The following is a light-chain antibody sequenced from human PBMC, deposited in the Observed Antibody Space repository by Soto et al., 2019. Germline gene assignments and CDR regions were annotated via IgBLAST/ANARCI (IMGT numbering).Light chain of an antibody. CDR2: SNN. CDR3: AAWDDSLNGCV. CDR1: NSNIGSNT. J-gene: IGLJ7*01. Sequence: QPVLTQPPSASGTPGQRVTISCSGSNSNIGSNTVNWYQQLPGTAPKLLIFSNNQRPSGVPDRFSASKSGTSASLAISGLQSEDEADYYCAAWDDSLNGCVFGTGTQLTVL. V-gene: IGLV1-44*01.